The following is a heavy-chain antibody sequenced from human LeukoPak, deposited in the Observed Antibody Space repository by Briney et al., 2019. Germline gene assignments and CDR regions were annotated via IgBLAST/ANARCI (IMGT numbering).Heavy chain of an antibody. CDR3: ARHRYYYRSGSYYGAPYYMDV. J-gene: IGHJ6*03. CDR1: AYSISSGYY. Sequence: SETLSLTCTVSAYSISSGYYWGWIRQPPGKGLEWIGSLSHSGSTFYNPSLKSRVTISVDTSKNQFSLRLRSVTAADTAVYYCARHRYYYRSGSYYGAPYYMDVWGKGTTVTISS. D-gene: IGHD3-10*01. V-gene: IGHV4-38-2*02. CDR2: LSHSGST.